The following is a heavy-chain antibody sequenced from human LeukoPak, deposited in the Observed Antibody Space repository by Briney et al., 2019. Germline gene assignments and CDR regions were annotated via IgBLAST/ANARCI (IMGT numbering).Heavy chain of an antibody. D-gene: IGHD3-10*02. CDR1: GITFSNYN. J-gene: IGHJ6*04. V-gene: IGHV3-21*01. CDR2: ITSSSSYT. Sequence: GGSLRLSCAAPGITFSNYNMNWVRQAPGKGLEWISAITSSSSYTFYADSVKGRFTISRDNAKNSLYLQMNSLRAEDTAVYYCAELGITMIGGVWGKGTTVTISS. CDR3: AELGITMIGGV.